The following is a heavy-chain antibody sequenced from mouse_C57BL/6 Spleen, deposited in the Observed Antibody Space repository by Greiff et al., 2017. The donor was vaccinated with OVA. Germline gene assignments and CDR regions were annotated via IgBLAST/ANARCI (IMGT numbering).Heavy chain of an antibody. CDR3: ARSAEYSNRYAMDY. D-gene: IGHD2-5*01. V-gene: IGHV1-59*01. CDR2: IDPSDSYT. CDR1: GYTFTSYW. J-gene: IGHJ4*01. Sequence: VQLLQPGAELVRPGTSVKLSCKASGYTFTSYWMHWVKQRPGQGLEWIGVIDPSDSYTNYNQKFQGKATLTVDTSSSTAYMQLSSLTSEDSAVNDCARSAEYSNRYAMDYWGQGTSVTVSS.